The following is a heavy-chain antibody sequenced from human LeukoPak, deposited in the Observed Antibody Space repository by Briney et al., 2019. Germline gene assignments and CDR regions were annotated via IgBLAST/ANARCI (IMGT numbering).Heavy chain of an antibody. Sequence: GGSLRLSCAASGFTFSSYAMSWVRQAPGKGLEWVSAISGSGGSTYYADSVKGRFTISRDNSKSTLYLQMNSLRAEDTAVYYCAETYGANPFDYWGQGTLVTVSS. CDR3: AETYGANPFDY. D-gene: IGHD4-17*01. CDR2: ISGSGGST. V-gene: IGHV3-23*01. CDR1: GFTFSSYA. J-gene: IGHJ4*02.